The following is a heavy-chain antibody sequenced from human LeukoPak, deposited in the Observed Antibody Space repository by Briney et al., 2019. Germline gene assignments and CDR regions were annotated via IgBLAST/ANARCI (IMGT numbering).Heavy chain of an antibody. J-gene: IGHJ4*02. CDR2: ISGAATST. D-gene: IGHD7-27*01. V-gene: IGHV3-23*01. Sequence: PGGSLRLSCAASGFTFYSYAMSWVRQAPGKGLEWVSTISGAATSTYYADSVQGRFTISRDNSKNTLYLHLNSLRAEDTAVYYCAKESTLLTGDSYYFDSWGQGTLVTVSS. CDR3: AKESTLLTGDSYYFDS. CDR1: GFTFYSYA.